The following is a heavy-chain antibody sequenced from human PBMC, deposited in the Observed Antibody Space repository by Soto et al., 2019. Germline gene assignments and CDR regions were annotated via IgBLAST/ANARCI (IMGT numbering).Heavy chain of an antibody. Sequence: SETLSLTCTASGGSISSSSYYWGWIRQPPGKGLEWIGSIYYSGSTYYNPSLKSRVTISVDTSKNQFSLKLSSVTAADTAVYYCARDSASSSWYPYYYYGMDVWGQGTTVTVSS. CDR1: GGSISSSSYY. D-gene: IGHD6-13*01. CDR3: ARDSASSSWYPYYYYGMDV. V-gene: IGHV4-39*07. J-gene: IGHJ6*02. CDR2: IYYSGST.